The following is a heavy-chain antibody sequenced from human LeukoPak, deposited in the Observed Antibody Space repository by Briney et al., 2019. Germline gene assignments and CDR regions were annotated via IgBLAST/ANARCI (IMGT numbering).Heavy chain of an antibody. J-gene: IGHJ4*02. Sequence: ASVKVSCKASGGTFSSYAISWVRQAPGQGLEWMGGIIPIFGTANYAQKFQGRVTITTDESTSTAYMELSSLRSEDTAVYYCAREFGRSYVSRLYYFDYWGQGTLVTVSS. V-gene: IGHV1-69*05. CDR3: AREFGRSYVSRLYYFDY. D-gene: IGHD5-18*01. CDR1: GGTFSSYA. CDR2: IIPIFGTA.